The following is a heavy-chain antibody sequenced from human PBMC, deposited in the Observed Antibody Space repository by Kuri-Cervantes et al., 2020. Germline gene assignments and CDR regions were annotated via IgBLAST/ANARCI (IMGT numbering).Heavy chain of an antibody. CDR2: IKQDGSEK. CDR1: GFIFTDFW. V-gene: IGHV3-7*01. Sequence: GESLKISCSASGFIFTDFWMSWVRQAPGKGPEWVANIKQDGSEKYYVDSVKGRFAISRDNARNSLFLHMNSLRAEDTAVYYCARGYGSGSYFWSYYYYGMDVWGQGTTVTVSS. J-gene: IGHJ6*02. D-gene: IGHD3-10*01. CDR3: ARGYGSGSYFWSYYYYGMDV.